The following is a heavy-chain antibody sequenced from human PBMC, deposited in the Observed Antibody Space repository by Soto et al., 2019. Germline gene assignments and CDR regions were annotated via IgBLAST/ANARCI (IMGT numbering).Heavy chain of an antibody. V-gene: IGHV4-59*01. D-gene: IGHD3-22*01. J-gene: IGHJ4*02. Sequence: LSLTCTVSGGSISSYYWSWIRQPPGKGLEWIGYIYYSGSTNYNPSLKSRVTISVDTSKNQFSLKLSSVTAADTAVYYCAISTMIVEDYFDYWGQGTLVTVSS. CDR3: AISTMIVEDYFDY. CDR1: GGSISSYY. CDR2: IYYSGST.